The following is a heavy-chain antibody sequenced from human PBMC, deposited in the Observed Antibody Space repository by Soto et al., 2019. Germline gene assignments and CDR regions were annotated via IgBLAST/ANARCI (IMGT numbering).Heavy chain of an antibody. CDR2: ISYDGSNK. Sequence: HPGGSLRLSCAASGFTFSSYAMHWVRQAPGKGLEWVAVISYDGSNKYYADSVKGRFTISRDNSKNTLYLQMNSLRAEDTAVYYCARRYCSGGSCYSDYFDYWGQGTLVTVSS. D-gene: IGHD2-15*01. CDR1: GFTFSSYA. CDR3: ARRYCSGGSCYSDYFDY. V-gene: IGHV3-30-3*01. J-gene: IGHJ4*02.